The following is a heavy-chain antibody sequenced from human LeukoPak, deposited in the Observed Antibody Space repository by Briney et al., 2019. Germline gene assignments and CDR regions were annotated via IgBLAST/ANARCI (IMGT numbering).Heavy chain of an antibody. CDR2: INPTSGRT. J-gene: IGHJ3*02. D-gene: IGHD3-10*01. Sequence: ASVKVSCTASPYIFNKYYIHWVRQAPGRGLEWMGIINPTSGRTSYAQKFQARVTMTRDMSTNTMYMDLSSLKSEDTAVYYCASGGEFRGSAFDIWGQGTTVIVSS. CDR1: PYIFNKYY. V-gene: IGHV1-46*02. CDR3: ASGGEFRGSAFDI.